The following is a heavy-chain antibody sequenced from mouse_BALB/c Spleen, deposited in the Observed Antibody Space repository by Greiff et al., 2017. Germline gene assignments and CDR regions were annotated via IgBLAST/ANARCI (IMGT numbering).Heavy chain of an antibody. CDR2: IYPYNGGT. Sequence: VQLQQSGPELVKPGASVKISCKASGYTFTDYNMHWVKQSHGKSLEWIGYIYPYNGGTGYNQKFKSKATLTVDNSSSTAYMELRSLTSEDSAVYYCAREEGNFYAMDYWGQGTSVTVSS. V-gene: IGHV1S29*02. CDR1: GYTFTDYN. CDR3: AREEGNFYAMDY. D-gene: IGHD2-1*01. J-gene: IGHJ4*01.